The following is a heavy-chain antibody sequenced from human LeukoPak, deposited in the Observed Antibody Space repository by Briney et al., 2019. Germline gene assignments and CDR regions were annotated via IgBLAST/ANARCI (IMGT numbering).Heavy chain of an antibody. Sequence: GGSLRLSCAASGFTFSSYAMHWVRQAPGKGLEWVAVISYDGSNKYYADSVKGRFTISRDNAKNSLYLQMNSLRAEDTAVYYCARWEIGGSCDIWGQGTMVTVSS. CDR3: ARWEIGGSCDI. CDR1: GFTFSSYA. D-gene: IGHD2-15*01. J-gene: IGHJ3*02. CDR2: ISYDGSNK. V-gene: IGHV3-30-3*01.